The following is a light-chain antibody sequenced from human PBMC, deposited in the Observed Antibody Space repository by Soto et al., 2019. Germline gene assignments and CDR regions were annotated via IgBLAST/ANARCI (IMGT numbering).Light chain of an antibody. CDR3: QHYNNWPLT. J-gene: IGKJ4*01. CDR1: QSVSSK. V-gene: IGKV3-15*01. CDR2: GAS. Sequence: ETVMTQSPGTLSVSPGARATLSCRASQSVSSKLAWYQQKPGQAPRLPIYGASTRATGIPARFSGSGSGTEFILTISSLQSEDFAVYYCQHYNNWPLTFGGGTKVEIK.